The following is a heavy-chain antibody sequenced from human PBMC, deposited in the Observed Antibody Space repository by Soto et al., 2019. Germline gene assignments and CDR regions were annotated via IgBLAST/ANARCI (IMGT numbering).Heavy chain of an antibody. J-gene: IGHJ4*02. Sequence: SQTLSLTCAVSGDSVSSNSDTWNWIRQSPSRGLEWLGRTYYRSKWYNEYAVSVKSRVTINPDTSKNQFSLQLSSVIPEDTAVYYCARGKDGSIDYWGQGTLVTVSS. CDR2: TYYRSKWYN. D-gene: IGHD5-12*01. CDR3: ARGKDGSIDY. V-gene: IGHV6-1*01. CDR1: GDSVSSNSDT.